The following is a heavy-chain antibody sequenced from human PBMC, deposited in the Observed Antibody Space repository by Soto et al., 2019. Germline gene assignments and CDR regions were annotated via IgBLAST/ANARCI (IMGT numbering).Heavy chain of an antibody. D-gene: IGHD3-3*01. Sequence: QVQVVESGGGVVQPGRSLRLSCAASGFTFSSFGMHWVRQAPGKGLEWVSLIWYDGSKKSYGDSVKGRFTISRDNSRNTVYLQMNRRRADDTAVYYCARDASYYSLWSGYYPSRNGMDVWGQGTAVTVSS. CDR2: IWYDGSKK. CDR3: ARDASYYSLWSGYYPSRNGMDV. V-gene: IGHV3-33*01. CDR1: GFTFSSFG. J-gene: IGHJ6*02.